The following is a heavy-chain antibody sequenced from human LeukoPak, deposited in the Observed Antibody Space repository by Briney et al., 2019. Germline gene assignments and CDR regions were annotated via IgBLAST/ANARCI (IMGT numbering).Heavy chain of an antibody. CDR3: ARLRSGLIPDY. J-gene: IGHJ4*02. Sequence: SETLSLTCTVSGGSINSYYWSWIRQPPGKGLEWIGYIYYSGSTNYNPSLKSRVTISVDTSKNQFSLKLSSVTAADTAVYYCARLRSGLIPDYWGQGTLVTVSS. CDR2: IYYSGST. CDR1: GGSINSYY. V-gene: IGHV4-59*01. D-gene: IGHD3-3*01.